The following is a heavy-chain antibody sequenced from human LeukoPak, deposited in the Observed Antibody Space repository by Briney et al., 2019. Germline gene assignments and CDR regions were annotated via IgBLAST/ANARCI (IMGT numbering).Heavy chain of an antibody. J-gene: IGHJ4*02. CDR1: GFTFSVYW. CDR2: INTDGSST. D-gene: IGHD6-19*01. CDR3: AKWGSGWSFDY. V-gene: IGHV3-74*01. Sequence: QSGGSLRLSCAASGFTFSVYWMYWVRQTPGKGLVCVSLINTDGSSTRYADSVKGRCTISRDNSKNTMYLQMNSLRAEDTAIYYCAKWGSGWSFDYWGQGTLVTVSS.